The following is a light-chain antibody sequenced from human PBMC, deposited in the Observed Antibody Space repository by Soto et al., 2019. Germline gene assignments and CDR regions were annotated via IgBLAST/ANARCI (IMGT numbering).Light chain of an antibody. V-gene: IGKV3-20*01. CDR1: QILSSNY. Sequence: EIVLTQSPGTLSLSPGEGATLSCRASQILSSNYLAWHQQKPGQAPRLLIYGESRRATGIPDRFSGSGSGTDFTLAIRRLEPEDSAVYYCQQYGGSPSITFGQGTRLEIK. CDR2: GES. CDR3: QQYGGSPSIT. J-gene: IGKJ5*01.